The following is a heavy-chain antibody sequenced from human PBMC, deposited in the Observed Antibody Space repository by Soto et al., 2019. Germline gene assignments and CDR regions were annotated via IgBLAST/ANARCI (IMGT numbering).Heavy chain of an antibody. D-gene: IGHD6-13*01. Sequence: PSETLSLTCTVSGGTISANGHYWGWIRQPPGKGLEWIGSIYYSGTTYYNPSLKSRVTISVDTSKSQFSLRLSSVTAADTAVYYCARVPSRAAPGTWGQGTLVTVSS. J-gene: IGHJ5*02. CDR3: ARVPSRAAPGT. CDR1: GGTISANGHY. V-gene: IGHV4-39*01. CDR2: IYYSGTT.